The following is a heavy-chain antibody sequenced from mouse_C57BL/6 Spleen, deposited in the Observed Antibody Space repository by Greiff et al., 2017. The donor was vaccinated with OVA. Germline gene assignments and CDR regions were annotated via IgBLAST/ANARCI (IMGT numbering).Heavy chain of an antibody. CDR2: ISSGGSYT. J-gene: IGHJ2*01. CDR1: GFTFSSYG. Sequence: EVQVVESGGDLVKPGGSLKLSCTASGFTFSSYGMSWVRQTPDKRLEWVATISSGGSYTYYPDSVKGRFTISRDNAKNTLYLQMSSLKSEDTAMYYCARQGELGLYFDYWGQGTTLTVSS. CDR3: ARQGELGLYFDY. V-gene: IGHV5-6*01. D-gene: IGHD4-1*01.